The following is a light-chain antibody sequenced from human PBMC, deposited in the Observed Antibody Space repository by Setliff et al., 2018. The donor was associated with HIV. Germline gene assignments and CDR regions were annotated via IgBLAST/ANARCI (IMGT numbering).Light chain of an antibody. CDR2: DVT. CDR1: SSDVGSYNY. V-gene: IGLV2-14*03. CDR3: SSYTSSGTPA. J-gene: IGLJ1*01. Sequence: ALTQPASVSGSPGQSITVSCTGTSSDVGSYNYVSWFQQHPGKAPKLMIYDVTNRPSGVSNRFSGSKSGNTASLTISGLQAEDEADYYCSSYTSSGTPAFGTGTKVTVL.